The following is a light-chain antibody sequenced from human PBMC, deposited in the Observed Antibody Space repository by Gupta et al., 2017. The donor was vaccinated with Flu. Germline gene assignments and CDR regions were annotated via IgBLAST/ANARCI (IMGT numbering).Light chain of an antibody. Sequence: DIVFTQSPATLSLSPGERATLSCRASQRVGSYLAWYQHRPGQAPRLLIYDTSNRATGIPARFSGSGSGTDFTLTISSLEPEDFAVYFCQQRRDWITFGQGTRLEIK. V-gene: IGKV3-11*01. CDR1: QRVGSY. CDR3: QQRRDWIT. J-gene: IGKJ5*01. CDR2: DTS.